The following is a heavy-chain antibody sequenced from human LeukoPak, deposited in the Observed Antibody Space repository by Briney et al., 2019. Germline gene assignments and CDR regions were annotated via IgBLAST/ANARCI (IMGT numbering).Heavy chain of an antibody. CDR1: GGSISSSNW. J-gene: IGHJ6*03. CDR3: ASFYCSGGSCYQYSSYYYMDV. CDR2: IDHSGST. Sequence: SGTLSLTCAGSGGSISSSNWWSWVRQPPVKGLEGIGEIDHSGSTNYKPSLKSRVTLSVDKYERQFSLKLTSVTAADTAVYYCASFYCSGGSCYQYSSYYYMDVWGKGTTVTISS. V-gene: IGHV4-4*02. D-gene: IGHD2-15*01.